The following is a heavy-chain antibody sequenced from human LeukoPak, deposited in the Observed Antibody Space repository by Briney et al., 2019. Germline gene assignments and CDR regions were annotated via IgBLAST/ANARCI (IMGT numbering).Heavy chain of an antibody. J-gene: IGHJ4*02. CDR3: ARHLYGDSPDYYFDY. CDR1: GYSFTSYW. V-gene: IGHV5-51*01. CDR2: IYPGDSDT. Sequence: GESLKISCKGSGYSFTSYWIGWVRQMPGKGLEWMGIIYPGDSDTRYSPSFQGQVTISADKSISTAYLQWSGLKASDTAMYYCARHLYGDSPDYYFDYWGQGTLVTVSS. D-gene: IGHD4-17*01.